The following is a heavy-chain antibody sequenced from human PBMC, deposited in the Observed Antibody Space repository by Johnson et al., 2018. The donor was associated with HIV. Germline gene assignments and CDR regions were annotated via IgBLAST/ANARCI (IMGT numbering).Heavy chain of an antibody. J-gene: IGHJ3*02. CDR3: AREMAIAAAGHDAFDI. V-gene: IGHV3-30*19. Sequence: VQLVESGGGVVQPGTSLRLSCAASGFNFSTYGMHWVRQAPGKGLAWVAVIWYDGSNKYYADSVKGRFTISRDNSKNTLYLQMNSLRAEDTAVYYCAREMAIAAAGHDAFDIWGQGTMVTVSS. CDR1: GFNFSTYG. D-gene: IGHD6-13*01. CDR2: IWYDGSNK.